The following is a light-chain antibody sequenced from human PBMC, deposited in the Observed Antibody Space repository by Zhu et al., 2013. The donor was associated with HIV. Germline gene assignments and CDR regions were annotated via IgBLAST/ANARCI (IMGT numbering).Light chain of an antibody. CDR2: DAS. V-gene: IGKV1-5*01. Sequence: DLQMTQSPSTLSASVGDRVTITCRASYNIDRWLAWFQQKPGKAPQLLIFDASHLQSGVPSRFSGSGSGTEFTLTISSLQPEDVATYYCQKYNSAPLTFGGGTTVEIQ. CDR1: YNIDRW. CDR3: QKYNSAPLT. J-gene: IGKJ4*01.